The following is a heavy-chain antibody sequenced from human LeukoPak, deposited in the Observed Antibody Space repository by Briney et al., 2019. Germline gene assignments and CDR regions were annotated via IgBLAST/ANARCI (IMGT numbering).Heavy chain of an antibody. CDR3: ARGLQGRYYYYMDV. D-gene: IGHD3-10*01. CDR1: GASIGSTTYY. J-gene: IGHJ6*03. CDR2: INHSGST. Sequence: SETLSPTCTVSGASIGSTTYYWAWIRQPPGKGLEWIGEINHSGSTNYNPSLKSRVTISVDTSKNQFSLKLSSVTAADTAVYYYARGLQGRYYYYMDVWGKGTTVTVSS. V-gene: IGHV4-39*07.